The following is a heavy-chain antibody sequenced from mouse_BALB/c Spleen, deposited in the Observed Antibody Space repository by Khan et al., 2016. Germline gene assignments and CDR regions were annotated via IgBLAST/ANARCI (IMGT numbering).Heavy chain of an antibody. CDR1: GYTFTSYW. CDR3: ASYYGSSYYAMDY. CDR2: INPSTGYT. D-gene: IGHD1-1*01. J-gene: IGHJ4*01. V-gene: IGHV1-7*01. Sequence: QVQLQQSGAELAKPGASVKMSCKASGYTFTSYWMHWVKQRPGQGLEWIGYINPSTGYTEYNQKFKDKATLTADKSSSTAYMQLSRLTSEDSAVYYCASYYGSSYYAMDYWGQGTSVTVSS.